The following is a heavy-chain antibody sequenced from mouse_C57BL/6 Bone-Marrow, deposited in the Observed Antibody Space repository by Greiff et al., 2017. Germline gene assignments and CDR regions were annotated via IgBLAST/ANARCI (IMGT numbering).Heavy chain of an antibody. CDR1: GFTFTDYY. Sequence: EVKLVESGGGLVQPGGSLSLSCAASGFTFTDYYMSWVRQPPGKALEWLGFIRNKANGYTTEYSASVKGLFTISRDNSQSILYLQMNALRAEDSATYYCASPYDYDGYAMDYWGQGTSVTVSS. J-gene: IGHJ4*01. D-gene: IGHD2-4*01. CDR3: ASPYDYDGYAMDY. CDR2: IRNKANGYTT. V-gene: IGHV7-3*01.